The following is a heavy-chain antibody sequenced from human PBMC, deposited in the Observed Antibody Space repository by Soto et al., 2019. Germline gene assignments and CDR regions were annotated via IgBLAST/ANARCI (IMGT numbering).Heavy chain of an antibody. Sequence: PSETLSLTCAVSGSSISTSNWWSWIRQPPGKGLEWIGYIYYSGSTYYNPSLKSRVTISVDTSKNQFSLKLSSVTATDTAVYYCARGGYMNRLDYWGQGTLVTVSS. J-gene: IGHJ4*02. D-gene: IGHD6-13*01. CDR2: IYYSGST. V-gene: IGHV4-30-4*01. CDR1: GSSISTSNW. CDR3: ARGGYMNRLDY.